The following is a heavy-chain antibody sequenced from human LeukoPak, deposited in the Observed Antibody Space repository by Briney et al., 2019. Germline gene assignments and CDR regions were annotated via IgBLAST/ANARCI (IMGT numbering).Heavy chain of an antibody. Sequence: GASVKVSCKASGGTFSSYAISWVRQAPGQGLEWMGRIIPILGIANYAQKFQGRVTITAGKSTSTAYMELSSLRSEDTAVYYCARDQDHIAVAGIDYWGQGTLVTVSS. D-gene: IGHD6-19*01. CDR1: GGTFSSYA. V-gene: IGHV1-69*04. J-gene: IGHJ4*02. CDR2: IIPILGIA. CDR3: ARDQDHIAVAGIDY.